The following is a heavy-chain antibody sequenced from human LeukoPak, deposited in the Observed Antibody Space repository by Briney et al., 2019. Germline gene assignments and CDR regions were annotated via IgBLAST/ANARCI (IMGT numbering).Heavy chain of an antibody. CDR3: ARHVRYCSGGSCHSHFDY. V-gene: IGHV5-51*01. D-gene: IGHD2-15*01. Sequence: GESLKISCKGSGYRFTSYWIGWVRQMPGKGLEWMGIIYPGDSNTRYSPSFQGQVTISADRSISTAYLQWSSLQASDTAMFYCARHVRYCSGGSCHSHFDYWGQGTLVTVSS. J-gene: IGHJ4*02. CDR1: GYRFTSYW. CDR2: IYPGDSNT.